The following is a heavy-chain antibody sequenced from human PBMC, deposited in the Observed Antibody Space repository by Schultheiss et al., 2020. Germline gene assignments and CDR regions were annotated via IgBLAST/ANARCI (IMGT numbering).Heavy chain of an antibody. D-gene: IGHD3-10*01. Sequence: SETLSLTCAVSGGSISSSNWWSWVRQPPGKGLEWIGEINHSGSTNYNPSLKSRVTISVDTSKNQFSLKLSSVTAADTALYYCARDSYGSGSYSVYYYYGMDVWGKGTTVTVSS. CDR3: ARDSYGSGSYSVYYYYGMDV. CDR1: GGSISSSNW. J-gene: IGHJ6*04. V-gene: IGHV4-4*02. CDR2: INHSGST.